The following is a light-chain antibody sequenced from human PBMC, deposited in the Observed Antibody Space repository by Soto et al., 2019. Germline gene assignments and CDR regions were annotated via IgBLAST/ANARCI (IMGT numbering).Light chain of an antibody. Sequence: DIQMTQSPSSLSASVGDRVTITCQASQDISNYLNWYQQKPGKAPTLLIYDASNLETGVPSRFSGSGSGTDFTFTISSLQPEDIATYYCQQYDRAFGQGTRLEIK. J-gene: IGKJ5*01. CDR2: DAS. CDR3: QQYDRA. V-gene: IGKV1-33*01. CDR1: QDISNY.